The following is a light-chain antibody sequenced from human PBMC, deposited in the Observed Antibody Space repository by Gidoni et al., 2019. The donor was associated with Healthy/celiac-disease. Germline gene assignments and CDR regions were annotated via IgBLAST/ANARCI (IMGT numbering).Light chain of an antibody. V-gene: IGLV3-21*04. CDR3: QVWDSSSDHP. CDR1: NIGSKS. J-gene: IGLJ2*01. CDR2: YDS. Sequence: SYVLTQPPPVSVAPGKTARITCGGNNIGSKSVHWYQQKPGQAPVLVIYYDSDRPSGIPERFSGSNSGNTATLTISRVEAGDEADYYCQVWDSSSDHPFGGGTKLTVL.